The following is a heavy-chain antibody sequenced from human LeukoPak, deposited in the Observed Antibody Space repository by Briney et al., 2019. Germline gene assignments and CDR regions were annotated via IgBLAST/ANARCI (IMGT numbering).Heavy chain of an antibody. CDR1: GFTFSSYS. D-gene: IGHD6-19*01. J-gene: IGHJ4*02. Sequence: GGSLRLSCAASGFTFSSYSMNWVRQAPGKGLEWVSSISSSSSYIYYADSVKGRFTISRDNAKNSLYLQMSSLRAEDTAVYYCASTPGIAVAVDYWGQGTLVTVSS. V-gene: IGHV3-21*01. CDR3: ASTPGIAVAVDY. CDR2: ISSSSSYI.